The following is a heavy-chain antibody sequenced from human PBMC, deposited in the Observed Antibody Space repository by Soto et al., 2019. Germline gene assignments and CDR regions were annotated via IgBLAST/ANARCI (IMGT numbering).Heavy chain of an antibody. CDR1: GGSISSYY. D-gene: IGHD2-8*01. CDR2: IYYSGST. Sequence: SETLSLTCTVSGGSISSYYWSWIRQPPGKGLEWIGYIYYSGSTNYNPSLKSRVTISVDTSKNQFSLKLSFVTAADTAVYYCAREAAATIQDTGYCTNGVCSYFDYWGQGTLVTVSS. V-gene: IGHV4-59*01. J-gene: IGHJ4*02. CDR3: AREAAATIQDTGYCTNGVCSYFDY.